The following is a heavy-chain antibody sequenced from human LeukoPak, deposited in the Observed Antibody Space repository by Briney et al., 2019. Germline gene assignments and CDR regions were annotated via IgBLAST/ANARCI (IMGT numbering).Heavy chain of an antibody. V-gene: IGHV3-33*01. Sequence: PGVSLRLSCATSGFSFTTYGMHRVRQAPGKGLEWVAVAYGDGSDKYYADSVKGRFTISKDNSKNTLFVQMNNLRAEDTAVYYCATGGDYYYSHWGQGTLVTVSS. CDR3: ATGGDYYYSH. J-gene: IGHJ4*02. CDR1: GFSFTTYG. CDR2: AYGDGSDK. D-gene: IGHD3-22*01.